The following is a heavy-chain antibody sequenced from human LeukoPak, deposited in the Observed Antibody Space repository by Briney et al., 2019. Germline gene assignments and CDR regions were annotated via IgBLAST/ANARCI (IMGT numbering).Heavy chain of an antibody. CDR1: GFTFSSSA. CDR2: INQVSSHI. D-gene: IGHD6-13*01. Sequence: PGGSLRLSCAASGFTFSSSAMNWVRQAPGKGLEWVSSINQVSSHIYYADSVRGRFTISRDNAKNSLYLQMNSLRAEDTAVYYCARDRGSSSWSLDFDYWGQGTLVTVSS. J-gene: IGHJ4*02. V-gene: IGHV3-21*01. CDR3: ARDRGSSSWSLDFDY.